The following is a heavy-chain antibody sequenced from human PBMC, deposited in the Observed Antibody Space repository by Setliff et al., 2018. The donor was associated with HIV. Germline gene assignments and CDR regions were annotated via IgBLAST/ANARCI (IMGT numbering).Heavy chain of an antibody. Sequence: GGSLRLSCAASGFTFSSYAMSWVRQAPGKGLEWVSAISGSGGSTYYADSVKGRFNILRDDSKNTLYLQMNSLRAEDTAVYYCAKDPTTGAVAVYYFDYWGQGTLVTVSS. CDR3: AKDPTTGAVAVYYFDY. V-gene: IGHV3-23*01. D-gene: IGHD6-19*01. CDR1: GFTFSSYA. J-gene: IGHJ4*02. CDR2: ISGSGGST.